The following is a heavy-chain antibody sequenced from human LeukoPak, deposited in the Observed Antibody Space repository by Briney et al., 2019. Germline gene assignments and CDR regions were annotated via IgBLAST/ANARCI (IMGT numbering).Heavy chain of an antibody. CDR1: GYTFTSYA. J-gene: IGHJ6*02. CDR3: ARGRGSSWYSYYYGMDV. V-gene: IGHV1-3*01. Sequence: ASVKVPCKASGYTFTSYAMHWVRQAPGQRLEWMGWINAGNGNTKYSQKFQGRVTITRDTSASTAYMELSSLRSEDTAVYYCARGRGSSWYSYYYGMDVWGQGTTVTVSS. CDR2: INAGNGNT. D-gene: IGHD6-13*01.